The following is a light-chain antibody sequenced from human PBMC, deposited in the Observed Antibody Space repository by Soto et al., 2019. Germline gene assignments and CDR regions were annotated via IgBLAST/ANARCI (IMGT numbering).Light chain of an antibody. CDR2: KAS. J-gene: IGKJ1*01. V-gene: IGKV1-5*03. CDR1: QSISNS. Sequence: DIQMTQSPSTLSASVGDRVTITCRASQSISNSLAWYQQKPGKAPKLLIYKASSLESGVPSRFSGSGSGTEFTLTISSLQPDDFATYYCQQYNSYSRAFGQGTKVDNK. CDR3: QQYNSYSRA.